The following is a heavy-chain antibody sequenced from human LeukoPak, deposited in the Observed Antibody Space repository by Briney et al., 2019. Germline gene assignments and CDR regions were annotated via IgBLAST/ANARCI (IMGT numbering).Heavy chain of an antibody. CDR1: GFTFSSYA. D-gene: IGHD4-17*01. Sequence: QPGRSLRLSCAASGFTFSSYAMHWVRQAPCKGLEWVAVISYDGSNKYYADSVKGRFTISRDNSKNTLYLQMNSLRAEDTAVYYCARDLLVYGDDVWGKGTTVTVSS. CDR2: ISYDGSNK. CDR3: ARDLLVYGDDV. V-gene: IGHV3-30-3*01. J-gene: IGHJ6*04.